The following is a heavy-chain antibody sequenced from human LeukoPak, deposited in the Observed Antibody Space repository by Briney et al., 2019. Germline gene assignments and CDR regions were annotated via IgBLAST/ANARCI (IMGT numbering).Heavy chain of an antibody. V-gene: IGHV4-59*08. CDR2: ISYRGST. CDR3: TRGRGLGVISPYSDS. D-gene: IGHD3-16*02. J-gene: IGHJ4*02. CDR1: GGSTSSDH. Sequence: SKTLSLTCTVSGGSTSSDHWSWIRQPPEKGLEWFGCISYRGSTYYNPSLKSRVTISLDTSKKHFSLKLTSVTAADTGVYYCTRGRGLGVISPYSDSWGQGTLVTVSS.